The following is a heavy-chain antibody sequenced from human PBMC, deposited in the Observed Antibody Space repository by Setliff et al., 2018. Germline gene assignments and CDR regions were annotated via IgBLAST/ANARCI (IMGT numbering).Heavy chain of an antibody. CDR1: GYTFTSYG. D-gene: IGHD4-17*01. J-gene: IGHJ1*01. V-gene: IGHV1-18*01. CDR3: VRDAGWQYDDYAGVYFPH. Sequence: ASVKVSCKASGYTFTSYGISWVRQAPGQGLEWMGWISDNNVNTISAQKVQGRVTMTTDTSTSTAYMELRSLRSDDTAVYYCVRDAGWQYDDYAGVYFPHWGQGTLVTVSS. CDR2: ISDNNVNT.